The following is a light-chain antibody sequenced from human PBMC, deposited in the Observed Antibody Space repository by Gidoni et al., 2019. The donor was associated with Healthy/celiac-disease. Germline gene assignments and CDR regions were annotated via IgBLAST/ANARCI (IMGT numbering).Light chain of an antibody. CDR2: KAS. J-gene: IGKJ1*01. Sequence: IQMTQSPSTLSASVGDTVTITCRASPSISSWLAWYQHKPGKAPKLLIYKASSLESGVPSRFSGSGSGTEFTLTISSLQPDDVATDYCQQYNSYFWTFGQGTKVEIK. CDR3: QQYNSYFWT. CDR1: PSISSW. V-gene: IGKV1-5*03.